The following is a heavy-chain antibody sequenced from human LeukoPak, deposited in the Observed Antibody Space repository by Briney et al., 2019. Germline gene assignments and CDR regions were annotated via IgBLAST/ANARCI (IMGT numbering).Heavy chain of an antibody. J-gene: IGHJ3*02. CDR1: GGPISSGSYY. D-gene: IGHD3-3*01. CDR2: IYTSGST. CDR3: ARGASEWSTPEDAFDI. Sequence: SETLSLTCTVSGGPISSGSYYWSWIRQPAGKGLEWIGRIYTSGSTNYNPSLKSRVTISVDTSKNQFSLRLSSMTAADTAVYYCARGASEWSTPEDAFDIWGQGTMVTVSS. V-gene: IGHV4-61*02.